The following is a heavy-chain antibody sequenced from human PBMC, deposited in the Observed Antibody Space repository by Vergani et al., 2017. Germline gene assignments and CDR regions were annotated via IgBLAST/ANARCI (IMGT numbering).Heavy chain of an antibody. CDR1: GGSFSGYY. Sequence: QVQLQQWGAGLLKPSETLSLTCAVYGGSFSGYYWSWIRQPPGKGLEWIGEINHSGSTNYNPSLKSRVTISVDTSKNQFSLKLSSVTAADTAVYYCAKDSWPMTTVTTPGFDPWGQGTLVTVSS. J-gene: IGHJ5*02. D-gene: IGHD4-17*01. CDR3: AKDSWPMTTVTTPGFDP. V-gene: IGHV4-34*01. CDR2: INHSGST.